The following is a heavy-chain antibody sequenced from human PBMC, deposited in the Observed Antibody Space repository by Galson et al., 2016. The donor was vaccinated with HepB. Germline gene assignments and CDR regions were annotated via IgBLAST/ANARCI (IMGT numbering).Heavy chain of an antibody. CDR2: IKQDGGEK. CDR1: GFTFSSYW. CDR3: ARGGGYCSGAACYALVGYYRGLDV. J-gene: IGHJ6*02. D-gene: IGHD2-15*01. Sequence: SLRLSCAASGFTFSSYWMSWVRQAPGKGLEWVANIKQDGGEKDYVDSVKGRFTISRDNAKNSVYPQMSSLRAEDSAVYYCARGGGYCSGAACYALVGYYRGLDVWGQGTTVIVSS. V-gene: IGHV3-7*03.